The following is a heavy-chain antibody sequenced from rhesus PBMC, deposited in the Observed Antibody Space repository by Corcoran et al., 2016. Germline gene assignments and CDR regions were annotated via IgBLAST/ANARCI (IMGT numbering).Heavy chain of an antibody. Sequence: QVQLQESGPGLVKPSETPSLTCAVSGFSIRNCSYLGGPPQPPGKGLEWIGSIYGSGGSNCLNPSLKSRVTLSVDTSKNQFSLKLSSVTAADTAVYYCARLYSNYAEYFEFWGQGALVTVSS. CDR1: GFSIRNCSY. J-gene: IGHJ1*01. CDR3: ARLYSNYAEYFEF. CDR2: IYGSGGSN. V-gene: IGHV4S14*01. D-gene: IGHD4-23*01.